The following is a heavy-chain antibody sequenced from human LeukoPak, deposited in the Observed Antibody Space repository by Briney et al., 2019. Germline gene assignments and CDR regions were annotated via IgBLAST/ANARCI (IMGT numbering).Heavy chain of an antibody. CDR3: ARSPPNYDSSGYYDHFDY. Sequence: SETLSLTCAVYGGSFSVYYWSWIRQPPGKGLGWIGEINHSGSPNYNPSLMSRVTISVDTSKNQFSLKLSSVTAADTAVYYCARSPPNYDSSGYYDHFDYWGQGTLVTVSS. CDR1: GGSFSVYY. V-gene: IGHV4-34*01. D-gene: IGHD3-22*01. J-gene: IGHJ4*02. CDR2: INHSGSP.